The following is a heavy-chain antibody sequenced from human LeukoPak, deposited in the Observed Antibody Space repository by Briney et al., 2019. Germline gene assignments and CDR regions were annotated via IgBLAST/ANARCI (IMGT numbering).Heavy chain of an antibody. V-gene: IGHV3-30*03. Sequence: GRSLRLSCAASGFTFSSYGMHWVRQAPGKGLEWVAVISYDGSNKYYADSVKGRFTISRDNSKNTLYLQMNSLRSEDTAVYYCAIKFASGYDSFDYWGQGTLVTVSS. CDR1: GFTFSSYG. J-gene: IGHJ4*02. CDR3: AIKFASGYDSFDY. CDR2: ISYDGSNK. D-gene: IGHD5-12*01.